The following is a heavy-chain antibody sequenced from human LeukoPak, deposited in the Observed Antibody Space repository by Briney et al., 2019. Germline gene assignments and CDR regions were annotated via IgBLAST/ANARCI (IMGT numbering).Heavy chain of an antibody. CDR3: TSFRGGDFPPV. CDR1: GFTFSSYW. V-gene: IGHV3-74*01. D-gene: IGHD2/OR15-2a*01. J-gene: IGHJ4*02. Sequence: PGGSLRLSCAASGFTFSSYWMHWVRQAPGKGLVLVSRVNSDGTTTTYADSVRGRFTISRDNAKNTLYLQMNSLRAEDTAVYYCTSFRGGDFPPVWGQGTLVTVSS. CDR2: VNSDGTTT.